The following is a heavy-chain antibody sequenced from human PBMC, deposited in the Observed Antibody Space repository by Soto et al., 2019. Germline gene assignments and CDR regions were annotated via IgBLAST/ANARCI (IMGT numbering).Heavy chain of an antibody. J-gene: IGHJ4*02. D-gene: IGHD2-15*01. CDR3: ARGPYCSGGSCYSGGEFDY. CDR2: IYYSGST. Sequence: SETLSLTCTVSGGSISSYYWSWIRQPPGKGLEWIGYIYYSGSTNYNPSLKSRVTISVDTSKNQFSLKLSSVTAADTAVYYCARGPYCSGGSCYSGGEFDYWGQGTLVTVSS. CDR1: GGSISSYY. V-gene: IGHV4-59*01.